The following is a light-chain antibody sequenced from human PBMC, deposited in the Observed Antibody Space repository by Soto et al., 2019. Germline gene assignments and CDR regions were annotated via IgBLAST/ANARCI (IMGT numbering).Light chain of an antibody. J-gene: IGLJ3*02. CDR1: SLRSTYI. V-gene: IGLV4-60*02. Sequence: QCVLTQSSSASASLGSSVKLTCILSSLRSTYIIAWHQQQPGKAPRFLMTLDRSGSYNRGSGVPDRFSGSSSGADRYLTISNLQFEDEGDYYCETWYSNTHKVFGGGTKLTVL. CDR3: ETWYSNTHKV. CDR2: LDRSGSY.